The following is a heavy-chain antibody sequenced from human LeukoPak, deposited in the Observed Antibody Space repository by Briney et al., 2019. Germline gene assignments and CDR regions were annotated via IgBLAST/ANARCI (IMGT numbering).Heavy chain of an antibody. V-gene: IGHV4-59*01. J-gene: IGHJ4*02. CDR2: IDYSGST. CDR1: NGSISTYY. Sequence: SETLSLTCIVSNGSISTYYWSWIRQPPGKGLEWIGYIDYSGSTNYNPSLKSRVTMSLDTSKNHFSLRLSSVTAADSAVYYCARVARRHTLDYWGQGTLVTVSS. CDR3: ARVARRHTLDY.